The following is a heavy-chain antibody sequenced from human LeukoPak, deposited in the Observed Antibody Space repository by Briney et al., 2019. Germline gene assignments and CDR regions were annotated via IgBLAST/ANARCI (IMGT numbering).Heavy chain of an antibody. Sequence: SETLSLTCTVSGGSISSYYWSWIRQPPGKGLEWIGYIYYSGSTNYNPSLKSRVTISVDTSKNQFSLKLSSVTAADTAVYYCARRETPYGSGSYRSWYFDLWGRGTLVTVSS. V-gene: IGHV4-59*08. CDR3: ARRETPYGSGSYRSWYFDL. D-gene: IGHD3-10*01. J-gene: IGHJ2*01. CDR1: GGSISSYY. CDR2: IYYSGST.